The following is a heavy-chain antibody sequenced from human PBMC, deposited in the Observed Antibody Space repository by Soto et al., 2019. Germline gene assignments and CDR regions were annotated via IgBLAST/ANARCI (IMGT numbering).Heavy chain of an antibody. V-gene: IGHV1-46*01. D-gene: IGHD3-10*01. CDR3: ARDSGEVRLKGVYNWFDP. Sequence: QVQLVQSGAEVKKPGASVKVSCKASGYTFTSYYIHWVRQAPGQGPEWMGIINPGGGRTSSAQNSQGRVTMTRDTSTSTVYMELSSLRSEDTAVDYCARDSGEVRLKGVYNWFDPWGQGTLVTVSS. CDR2: INPGGGRT. J-gene: IGHJ5*02. CDR1: GYTFTSYY.